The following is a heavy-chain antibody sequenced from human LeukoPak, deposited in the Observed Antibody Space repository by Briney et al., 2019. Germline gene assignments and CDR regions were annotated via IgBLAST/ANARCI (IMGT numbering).Heavy chain of an antibody. V-gene: IGHV3-13*01. Sequence: PGGSLRLSCAASGFTFSDYDMHWVRQATGKGLEWVSDIGTAGDTYYTGSVKGRFTISRENAKNSLYLQMNSLRAGDTAVYYCARVAKERVGGVYYFDYWGQRTLVTVSS. CDR3: ARVAKERVGGVYYFDY. CDR2: IGTAGDT. D-gene: IGHD1-1*01. CDR1: GFTFSDYD. J-gene: IGHJ4*02.